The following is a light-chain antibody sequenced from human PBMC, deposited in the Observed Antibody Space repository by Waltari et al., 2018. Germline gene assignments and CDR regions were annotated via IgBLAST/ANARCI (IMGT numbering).Light chain of an antibody. CDR1: SGYSSNV. V-gene: IGLV4-69*01. Sequence: LVLTQSPSASASLGASVKLTCTLRSGYSSNVIAWLQQQSGKGPRYLMKVNSDGSHRKGDDIPDRFSASKSGTECQLTISSLQSEDEADYFCQTGGHGTWVFGGGTKLTVL. CDR2: VNSDGSH. J-gene: IGLJ3*02. CDR3: QTGGHGTWV.